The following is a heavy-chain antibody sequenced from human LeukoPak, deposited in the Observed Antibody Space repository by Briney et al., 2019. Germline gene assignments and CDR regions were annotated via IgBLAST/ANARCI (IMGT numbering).Heavy chain of an antibody. Sequence: GGSLRLSCAASGFTFSSYAMHWVRQAPGKGLEWVAVISYGGSNKYYADSVKGRFTISRDNSKNTLYLQMNSLRAEDTAVYYCARDRMRLAWGGDCSGYWGQGTLVTVSS. D-gene: IGHD2-21*02. V-gene: IGHV3-30-3*01. CDR2: ISYGGSNK. J-gene: IGHJ4*02. CDR1: GFTFSSYA. CDR3: ARDRMRLAWGGDCSGY.